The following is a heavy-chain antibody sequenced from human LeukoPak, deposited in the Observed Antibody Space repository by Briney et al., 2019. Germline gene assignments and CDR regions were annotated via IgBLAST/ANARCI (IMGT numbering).Heavy chain of an antibody. V-gene: IGHV3-30*18. CDR2: ISYDGSNK. CDR1: GFTFSSYG. D-gene: IGHD1-26*01. Sequence: GGSLRLSCAASGFTFSSYGMHWVRQAPGKGLEWVALISYDGSNKYYADSVKGRFTISRDNSKNTLYLQMNSLRAEDTAVYYWAKGRWSGGRSGSLHYWGQGTLVTVSS. CDR3: AKGRWSGGRSGSLHY. J-gene: IGHJ4*02.